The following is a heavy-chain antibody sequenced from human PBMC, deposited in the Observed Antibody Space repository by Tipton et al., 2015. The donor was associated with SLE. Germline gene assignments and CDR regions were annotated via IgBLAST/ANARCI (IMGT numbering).Heavy chain of an antibody. J-gene: IGHJ4*02. CDR2: IYSSGST. CDR3: ARHTTIVVD. D-gene: IGHD3-22*01. V-gene: IGHV4-59*08. CDR1: GGSMSIYK. Sequence: TLSLTCIVSGGSMSIYKWSWIRQTPGKGLEWIGFIYSSGSTMYNPSLKSRVTISVDTSKNQFSLKLSSVTAADTAVYYCARHTTIVVDWGQGTLVTVSS.